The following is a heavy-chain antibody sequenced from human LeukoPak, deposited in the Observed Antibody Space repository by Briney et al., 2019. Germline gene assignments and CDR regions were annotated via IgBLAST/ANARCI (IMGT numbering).Heavy chain of an antibody. CDR2: SDPEDGET. Sequence: ASVKVSCKVSGSTLSDLSIHWVRQAPGKGLEYVGGSDPEDGETFHAQNFQGRVTLTEDTSIDTAYIELSSLRSEDTAVYYCVTDRARLFWYFDLWGRGTLVTVSS. J-gene: IGHJ2*01. CDR1: GSTLSDLS. D-gene: IGHD2-21*02. V-gene: IGHV1-24*01. CDR3: VTDRARLFWYFDL.